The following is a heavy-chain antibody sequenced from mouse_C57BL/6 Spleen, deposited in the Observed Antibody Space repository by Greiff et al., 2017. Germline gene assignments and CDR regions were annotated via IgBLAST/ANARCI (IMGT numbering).Heavy chain of an antibody. D-gene: IGHD2-13*01. Sequence: QVQLKESGPGLVQPSQSLSITCTVSGFSLTSYGVHWVRQSPGKGLEWLGVIWSGGSTDYNAAFISRLSISNDNSKSQVFFKMNSLQADDTAIYYCARNSGIYYGDYEEVPVDYWGQGTALTVSS. CDR1: GFSLTSYG. J-gene: IGHJ2*01. V-gene: IGHV2-2*01. CDR2: IWSGGST. CDR3: ARNSGIYYGDYEEVPVDY.